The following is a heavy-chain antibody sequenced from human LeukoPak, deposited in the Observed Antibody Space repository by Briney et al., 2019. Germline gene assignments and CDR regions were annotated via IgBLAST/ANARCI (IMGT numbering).Heavy chain of an antibody. D-gene: IGHD2/OR15-2a*01. CDR1: GGSFSGYY. CDR3: ARVGSMAGHYYYYGMDV. CDR2: INHSGST. Sequence: KASETLSLTCAVYGGSFSGYYWSWIRQPPGKGLEWIGEINHSGSTNYNPSLKSRVTISVDTSKNQFSLKLSSVTAADTAVYYCARVGSMAGHYYYYGMDVWGQGTTVTVSS. V-gene: IGHV4-34*01. J-gene: IGHJ6*02.